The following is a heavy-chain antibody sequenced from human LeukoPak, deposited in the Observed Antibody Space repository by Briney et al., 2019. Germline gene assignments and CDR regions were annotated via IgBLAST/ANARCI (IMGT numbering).Heavy chain of an antibody. J-gene: IGHJ6*02. CDR2: IYYSGST. V-gene: IGHV4-30-4*01. CDR3: ARDHIILLWFGELLSYGMDV. D-gene: IGHD3-10*01. Sequence: SETLSLTCTVSGGSISSGDYYWSWIRQPPGKGLEWIGYIYYSGSTYYNPSLKSRVTISVDTSKNQFSLKLSSVTAADTAVYYCARDHIILLWFGELLSYGMDVRGQGTTVTVSS. CDR1: GGSISSGDYY.